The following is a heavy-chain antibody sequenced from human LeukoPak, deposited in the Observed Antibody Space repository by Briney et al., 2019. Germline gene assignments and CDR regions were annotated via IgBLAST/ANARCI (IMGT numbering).Heavy chain of an antibody. J-gene: IGHJ4*02. V-gene: IGHV3-48*03. Sequence: HPGGSLRLSCAASGFTFSSYAMNWVRQAPGKGLEWVSYISSSGSTIYYADSVKGRFTISRDNAKHSLYLQMNSLRAEDTAVYYCARDYGGSSPFDYWGQGTLVTVSS. D-gene: IGHD4-23*01. CDR3: ARDYGGSSPFDY. CDR2: ISSSGSTI. CDR1: GFTFSSYA.